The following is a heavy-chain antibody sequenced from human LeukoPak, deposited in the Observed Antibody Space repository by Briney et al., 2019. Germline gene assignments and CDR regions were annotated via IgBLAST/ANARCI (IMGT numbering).Heavy chain of an antibody. CDR2: INPNSGGT. CDR1: GYTFTVYY. Sequence: ASVNFSCKASGYTFTVYYMHWVGQAPGQGLEWMGWINPNSGGTNYAQKFQCRVTMTRDTSISTAYMELSRLRSDDTAVYYCARVRINWFDPWGQGTLVTVSS. J-gene: IGHJ5*02. CDR3: ARVRINWFDP. D-gene: IGHD4-17*01. V-gene: IGHV1-2*02.